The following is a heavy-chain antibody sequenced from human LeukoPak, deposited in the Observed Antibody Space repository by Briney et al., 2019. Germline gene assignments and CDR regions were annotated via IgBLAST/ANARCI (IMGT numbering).Heavy chain of an antibody. D-gene: IGHD3-22*01. CDR3: AKEDYYDISGYHEYFQH. V-gene: IGHV3-66*01. CDR1: GFTVSSKY. CDR2: IYTGETT. J-gene: IGHJ1*01. Sequence: PGGSLRLSCAASGFTVSSKYMSRVRQAPGKGLEWVSVIYTGETTYYADSVKGRFTISRDNSKNTLYLQMDGLRVEDTAVCYCAKEDYYDISGYHEYFQHWGQGTLVTVSS.